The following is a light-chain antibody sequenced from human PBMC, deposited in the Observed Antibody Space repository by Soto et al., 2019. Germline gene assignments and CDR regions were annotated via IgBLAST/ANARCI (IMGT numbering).Light chain of an antibody. CDR2: DVN. CDR1: SSDVGAYNY. Sequence: QSALTQPRSVSGSPGQSVSISCTGTSSDVGAYNYVSWYQHHPGKAPKFMIYDVNKRPSGVPDRFSGSKSGNTASLTISGLQAEDEADYYCCSYAGTYTHYVFGTGTKLTV. CDR3: CSYAGTYTHYV. J-gene: IGLJ1*01. V-gene: IGLV2-11*01.